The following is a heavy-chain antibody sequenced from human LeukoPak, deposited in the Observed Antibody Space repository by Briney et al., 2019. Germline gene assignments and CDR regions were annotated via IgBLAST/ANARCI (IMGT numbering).Heavy chain of an antibody. CDR3: AREWYYDSSGTLSLDY. J-gene: IGHJ4*02. Sequence: ASVKASCKASGGTFSSYAISWVRQAPGQGLEWMGRIIPIFGTANYAQKFQGRVTITTDESTSTAYMELSSLRSEDTAVYYCAREWYYDSSGTLSLDYWGQGTLVTVSS. V-gene: IGHV1-69*05. CDR1: GGTFSSYA. CDR2: IIPIFGTA. D-gene: IGHD3-22*01.